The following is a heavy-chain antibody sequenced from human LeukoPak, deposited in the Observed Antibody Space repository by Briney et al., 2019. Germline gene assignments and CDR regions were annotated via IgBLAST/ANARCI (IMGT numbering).Heavy chain of an antibody. CDR2: ISPNSGAT. D-gene: IGHD4/OR15-4a*01. J-gene: IGHJ4*02. CDR3: ARDLWGWGSDYLDY. Sequence: ASVKVSCKASGYTFTDYYVHWVPLVPGQGLEWMVRISPNSGATNYAEKFRGRVTMARDTSINTFYMEMSSLRSDDTAVNYCARDLWGWGSDYLDYWGQGTLVTVSS. V-gene: IGHV1-2*06. CDR1: GYTFTDYY.